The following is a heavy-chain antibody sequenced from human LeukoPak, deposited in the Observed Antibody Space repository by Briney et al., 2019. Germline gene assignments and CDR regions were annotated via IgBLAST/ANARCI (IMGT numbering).Heavy chain of an antibody. V-gene: IGHV4-34*01. J-gene: IGHJ4*02. D-gene: IGHD3-10*01. CDR1: GGSVSGYY. CDR3: ARGRGVGDY. Sequence: PSETLSLTCAVYGGSVSGYYWSWIRQPPGKGLEWIGEVNHSGSTNYNPSLKSRVTISVDTSKNQFSLKLSSVTAADTAVYYCARGRGVGDYWGQGTLVTVSS. CDR2: VNHSGST.